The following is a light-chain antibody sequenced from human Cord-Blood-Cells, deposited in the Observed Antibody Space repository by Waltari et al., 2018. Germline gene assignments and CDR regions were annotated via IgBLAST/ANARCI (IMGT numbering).Light chain of an antibody. CDR2: GAS. CDR1: QSVSSN. CDR3: QQYNNWPPYT. Sequence: EIVMTQSPATLSVSPGERATLSCRASQSVSSNLAWYQEKPGQAPRLLIYGASTRATRIPARFSGIGSGTEFTLTISSRQSEDFAVYYCQQYNNWPPYTFGQGTNLEIK. J-gene: IGKJ2*01. V-gene: IGKV3-15*01.